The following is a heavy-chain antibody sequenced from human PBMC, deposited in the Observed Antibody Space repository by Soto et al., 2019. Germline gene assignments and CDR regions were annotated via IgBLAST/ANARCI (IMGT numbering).Heavy chain of an antibody. V-gene: IGHV4-30-4*01. Sequence: SETLPLTCTVSGGSISSGDYYWSWIRQPPGKGLEWIGYIYYSGSTYYNPSLKSRVTISVDTSKNQFSLKLSSVTAADTAVYYCARTPGSMVRGVYYYYAMDVWGQGTTVTVSS. CDR1: GGSISSGDYY. CDR3: ARTPGSMVRGVYYYYAMDV. CDR2: IYYSGST. D-gene: IGHD3-10*01. J-gene: IGHJ6*02.